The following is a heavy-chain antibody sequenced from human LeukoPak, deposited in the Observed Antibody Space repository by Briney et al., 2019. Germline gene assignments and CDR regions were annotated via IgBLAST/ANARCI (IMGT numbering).Heavy chain of an antibody. J-gene: IGHJ4*02. CDR2: ISHSGST. V-gene: IGHV4-38-2*01. CDR1: GSSISSSYY. Sequence: SETLSLTCAVSGSSISSSYYGAWIRQPPGKGLEWIATISHSGSTYYNPSLKSRVTISVDMSQNQHSLRLNSVTVADTAVYFCARVNTVMATFDYWGRGTPVTVSS. D-gene: IGHD5-24*01. CDR3: ARVNTVMATFDY.